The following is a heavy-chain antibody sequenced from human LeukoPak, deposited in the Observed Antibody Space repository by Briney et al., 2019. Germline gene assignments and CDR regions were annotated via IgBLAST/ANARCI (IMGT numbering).Heavy chain of an antibody. CDR1: GFTFSDYY. V-gene: IGHV3-11*06. CDR2: ITSTSSYR. J-gene: IGHJ4*02. Sequence: GGSLRLSCAASGFTFSDYYMSWIRRAPGKGLEWVSYITSTSSYRNYADSVRGRFTISRDNAKNALFLQMNSLRAEDTAVHYCARAQYYLDSWGQGTLVTVSS. CDR3: ARAQYYLDS.